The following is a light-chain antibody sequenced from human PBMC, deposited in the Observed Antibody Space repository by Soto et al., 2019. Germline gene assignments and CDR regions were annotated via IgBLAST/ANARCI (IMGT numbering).Light chain of an antibody. CDR2: AAS. V-gene: IGKV1-12*01. Sequence: DIQMTQSPSSVSASVGDRVTITCRASQDISSWLAWYQQKPGNAPKVLIFAASTLQRGVPSRFSGSGSGTDFTLTISSLQPEDFATYYCQQLDSYVFTFGPGTKVDIK. J-gene: IGKJ3*01. CDR1: QDISSW. CDR3: QQLDSYVFT.